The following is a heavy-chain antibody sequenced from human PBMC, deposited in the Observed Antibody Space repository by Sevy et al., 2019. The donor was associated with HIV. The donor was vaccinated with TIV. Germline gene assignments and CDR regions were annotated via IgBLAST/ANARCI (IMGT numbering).Heavy chain of an antibody. CDR2: IYSGGST. CDR3: ARVGQPSKQYYYYMDV. J-gene: IGHJ6*03. D-gene: IGHD3-10*01. CDR1: EFTVSSNY. V-gene: IGHV3-53*01. Sequence: GGSLRLSCAASEFTVSSNYMSWVRQAPGKGLEWVSVIYSGGSTYYADSVKGRFTISRDNSKNTLYLQMNSLRAEDTAVYYCARVGQPSKQYYYYMDVWGKGTTVTVSS.